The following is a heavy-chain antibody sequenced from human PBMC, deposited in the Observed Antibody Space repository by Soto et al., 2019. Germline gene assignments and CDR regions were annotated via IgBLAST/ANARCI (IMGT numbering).Heavy chain of an antibody. D-gene: IGHD5-12*01. CDR2: ISAYNGNT. V-gene: IGHV1-18*01. CDR3: ARDLLATWQFDY. J-gene: IGHJ4*02. CDR1: GYTFTSYG. Sequence: ASVKVSCKASGYTFTSYGISWLRQAPGQGLEWMGWISAYNGNTNYAQRLQGRVTMTTDTSTSTAYMELRSLRSDDTAVYYCARDLLATWQFDYWGQGTLVTVSS.